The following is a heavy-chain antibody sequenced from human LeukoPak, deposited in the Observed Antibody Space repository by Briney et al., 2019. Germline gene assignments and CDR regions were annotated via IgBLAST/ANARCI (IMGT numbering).Heavy chain of an antibody. V-gene: IGHV3-21*04. CDR2: ITSSSSYT. CDR3: AKAVGVIYMGIDF. J-gene: IGHJ4*02. D-gene: IGHD2-21*01. Sequence: GGSLRLSCAASGFTFSSYEMNWVRQAPGKGLEWVSSITSSSSYTFYADSVRGRFTISRDNAKNSLYLQMSSLRAEDTAMYYCAKAVGVIYMGIDFWGQGALVTVSS. CDR1: GFTFSSYE.